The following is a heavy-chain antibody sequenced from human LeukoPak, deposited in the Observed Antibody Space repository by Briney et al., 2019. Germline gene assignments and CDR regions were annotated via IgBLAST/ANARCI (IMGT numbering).Heavy chain of an antibody. D-gene: IGHD6-13*01. V-gene: IGHV3-23*01. Sequence: GGSLRLSCAASGFTFSSYAMSWVRQAPGKGLEWVSDISAGGGSPYYADSVKGRFSISRDNSKNTLYLQMNSLGAGDTAVYYCAKDGGIAEAGGWFDPWGQGTLVTVSS. CDR3: AKDGGIAEAGGWFDP. CDR2: ISAGGGSP. J-gene: IGHJ5*02. CDR1: GFTFSSYA.